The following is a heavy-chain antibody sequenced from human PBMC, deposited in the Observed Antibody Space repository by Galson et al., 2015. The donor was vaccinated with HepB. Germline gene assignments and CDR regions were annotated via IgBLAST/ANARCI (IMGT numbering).Heavy chain of an antibody. J-gene: IGHJ5*02. CDR1: GFTFSDYY. CDR2: ISSSSSYT. Sequence: SLRLSCAASGFTFSDYYMSWIRQAPGKGLEWVSYISSSSSYTNYADSVKGRFTISRDNAKNSLYLQMNSLRAEDTAVYYCVRDRAMATITGWFDPWGQGTLVTVSS. V-gene: IGHV3-11*06. CDR3: VRDRAMATITGWFDP. D-gene: IGHD5-24*01.